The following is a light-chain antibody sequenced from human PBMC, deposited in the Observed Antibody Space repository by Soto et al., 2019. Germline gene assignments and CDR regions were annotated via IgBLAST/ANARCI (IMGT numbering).Light chain of an antibody. CDR2: EVT. CDR3: CSYGGTFYV. J-gene: IGLJ1*01. Sequence: QSALAQPSSVSGSPGQSITISCTGTSTDVGGYNYVSWYQHHSGKAPKLLIYEVTNRPSGISDRFSGSKSVNTASLTISGLQAEDEADYYCCSYGGTFYVFGTGTKVTVL. CDR1: STDVGGYNY. V-gene: IGLV2-14*01.